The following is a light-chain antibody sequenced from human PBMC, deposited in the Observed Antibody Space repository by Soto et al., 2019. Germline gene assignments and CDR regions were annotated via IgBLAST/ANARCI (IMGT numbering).Light chain of an antibody. CDR1: QSVSSN. Sequence: EIVLTQSPATLSLSPGEGAGRSCRASQSVSSNLAWYQHKPGQAPRLLTYGASTRVTGIPARFSGSGSGTEFTLTISSLQPEDFAVYYCQQYYNWPRTFGQGTKVDIK. CDR2: GAS. CDR3: QQYYNWPRT. V-gene: IGKV3-15*01. J-gene: IGKJ1*01.